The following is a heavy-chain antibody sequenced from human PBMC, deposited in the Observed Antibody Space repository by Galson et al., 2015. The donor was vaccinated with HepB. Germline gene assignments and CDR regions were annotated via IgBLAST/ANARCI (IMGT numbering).Heavy chain of an antibody. D-gene: IGHD2-15*01. CDR1: GFTFSSYW. Sequence: SLRLSCAASGFTFSSYWMHWVRQAPGKGLVWVSRINSDGSSTSYADSVKGRFTISRDNAKNTLYLQMNSLRAEDTAVYYCARVVVVVVAATTSRVNAFDIWGQGTMVTVSS. J-gene: IGHJ3*02. CDR2: INSDGSST. CDR3: ARVVVVVVAATTSRVNAFDI. V-gene: IGHV3-74*01.